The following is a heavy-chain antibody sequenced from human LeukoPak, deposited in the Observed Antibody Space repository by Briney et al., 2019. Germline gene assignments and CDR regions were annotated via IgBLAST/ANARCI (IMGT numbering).Heavy chain of an antibody. CDR1: GYTFTSYG. CDR2: TSVFNGNT. Sequence: ASVKVSCKASGYTFTSYGISWARQAPGQGLEWMGWTSVFNGNTNYAQKLQGRVTMTTDTSTSTAYMELRSLRSDDTAVYYCAREREFSSSRHQYFDYWGQGTLVTVSS. CDR3: AREREFSSSRHQYFDY. V-gene: IGHV1-18*01. D-gene: IGHD6-13*01. J-gene: IGHJ4*02.